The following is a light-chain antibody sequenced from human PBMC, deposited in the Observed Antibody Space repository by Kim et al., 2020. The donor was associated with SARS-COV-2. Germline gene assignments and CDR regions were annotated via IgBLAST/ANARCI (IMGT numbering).Light chain of an antibody. CDR1: QSVNSDY. V-gene: IGKV3-20*01. CDR3: QQYGSSPFN. J-gene: IGKJ5*01. Sequence: EIVLTQSPGTLSLSPGERATLFCRASQSVNSDYLAWYQQRPGQAPRLLLYATSSRATGIPDRFSGSESGTDFTLTISRLEPEDFAVYYCQQYGSSPFNFGQGTRLEIK. CDR2: ATS.